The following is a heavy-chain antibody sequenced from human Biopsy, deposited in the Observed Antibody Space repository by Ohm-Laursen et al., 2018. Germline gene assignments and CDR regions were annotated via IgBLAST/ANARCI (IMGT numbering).Heavy chain of an antibody. J-gene: IGHJ3*01. CDR1: GGSISSDY. CDR2: ISNRGST. Sequence: SETLSLTCTVSGGSISSDYWSWIRQSPGKGLEWIGYISNRGSTNYNPSLRGRVTISVDTSKNQFSLKLSSVTAADTAVFFCARLYRLDDYWNDDPPDASDVWGQGTRVTVSS. D-gene: IGHD3-3*01. CDR3: ARLYRLDDYWNDDPPDASDV. V-gene: IGHV4-59*01.